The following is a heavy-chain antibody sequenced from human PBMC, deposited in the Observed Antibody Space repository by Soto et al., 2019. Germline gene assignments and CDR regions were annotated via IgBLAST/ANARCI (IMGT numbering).Heavy chain of an antibody. CDR1: GYTFTSYD. V-gene: IGHV1-8*01. CDR3: ARVVPPTAGLERYGMDV. Sequence: QVQLVQSGAEVKKPGASVKVSCKASGYTFTSYDINWVRQATGQGLEWMGWMNPNSGNTGYAQKFQGRVTMTRNTSVSTAYMELSSLRSEDTAVYYCARVVPPTAGLERYGMDVWGQGTTVTVSS. J-gene: IGHJ6*02. D-gene: IGHD1-1*01. CDR2: MNPNSGNT.